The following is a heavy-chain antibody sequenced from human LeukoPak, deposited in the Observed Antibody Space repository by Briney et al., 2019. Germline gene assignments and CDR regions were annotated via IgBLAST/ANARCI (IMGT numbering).Heavy chain of an antibody. V-gene: IGHV3-21*01. CDR3: ARAPLTASPIDY. D-gene: IGHD2-21*02. J-gene: IGHJ4*02. CDR2: ISSSSSYI. Sequence: GGSLKLSCAASGFTFSSYSMNWVRQAPGKGLEWVSSISSSSSYIYYADSVKGRFTISRDNAKNSLYLQMNSLRVEDTAVYYCARAPLTASPIDYWGQGTLVTVSS. CDR1: GFTFSSYS.